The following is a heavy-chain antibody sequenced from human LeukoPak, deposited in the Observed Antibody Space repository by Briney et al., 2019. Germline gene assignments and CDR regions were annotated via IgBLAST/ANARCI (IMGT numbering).Heavy chain of an antibody. V-gene: IGHV1-69*05. Sequence: SVKVSCKASGGTFSSYAISWVRQAPGQGLEWMGGIIPIFGTANYAQKFQGRVAITTDESTSTAYMELSSLRSEDTAVYYCARGRTTVTMHYWFDPWGQGTLVTVSS. CDR2: IIPIFGTA. D-gene: IGHD4-17*01. CDR3: ARGRTTVTMHYWFDP. CDR1: GGTFSSYA. J-gene: IGHJ5*02.